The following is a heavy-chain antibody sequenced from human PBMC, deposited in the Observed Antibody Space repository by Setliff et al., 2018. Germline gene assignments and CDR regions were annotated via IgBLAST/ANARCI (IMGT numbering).Heavy chain of an antibody. Sequence: PSETLSLTCTVSGGSISSSSYYWGWIRQPPGKGLEWIGSIYYSGSTYYNPSLESRVRLSVDTSNSQFSLKLSSVTAADRAIYFCARYSSPYYYMDVWGTGIAVTVSS. CDR1: GGSISSSSYY. J-gene: IGHJ6*03. V-gene: IGHV4-39*07. CDR2: IYYSGST. D-gene: IGHD5-18*01. CDR3: ARYSSPYYYMDV.